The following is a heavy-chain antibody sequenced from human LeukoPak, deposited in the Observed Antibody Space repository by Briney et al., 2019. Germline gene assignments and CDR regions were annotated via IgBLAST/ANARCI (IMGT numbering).Heavy chain of an antibody. D-gene: IGHD5-18*01. J-gene: IGHJ4*02. CDR3: ARARYSYGPFDY. V-gene: IGHV3-74*01. CDR1: GFTFTSYW. Sequence: GRSLRLSCAASGFTFTSYWMHWVRQVPGKGLVWVSRSISDGSSTTYADSVKGRFTISRDNAKNTVYLQMNSLRAEDTAVYYCARARYSYGPFDYWGQGTLVTVSS. CDR2: SISDGSST.